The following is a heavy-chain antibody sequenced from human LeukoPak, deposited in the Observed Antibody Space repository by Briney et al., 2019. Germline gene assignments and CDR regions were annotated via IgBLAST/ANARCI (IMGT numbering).Heavy chain of an antibody. CDR2: INAGNGNT. CDR3: ARGGSPSSRAIDY. CDR1: GYTFTSYA. J-gene: IGHJ4*02. V-gene: IGHV1-3*01. D-gene: IGHD6-6*01. Sequence: WASVKVSCKASGYTFTSYAMHWVRQAPGQRLEWMGWINAGNGNTKYSQKFQGRVTITRDTSASTAYMELSSLRSEDTAVYYCARGGSPSSRAIDYWGQGTLVTVSS.